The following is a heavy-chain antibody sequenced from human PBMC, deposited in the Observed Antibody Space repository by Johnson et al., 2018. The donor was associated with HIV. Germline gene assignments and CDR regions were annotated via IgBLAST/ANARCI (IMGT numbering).Heavy chain of an antibody. CDR2: IWYDGSNK. CDR1: GFTFDTYG. J-gene: IGHJ3*02. D-gene: IGHD4-11*01. CDR3: AREKTTPDAFDI. Sequence: QVQLVESGGGVVQPGRSLRLSCAASGFTFDTYGMHWVRQAPGKGLEWVAVIWYDGSNKYYADSVKGRFTISRDKSKNTLYLQMNSLRAEDTAVYYCAREKTTPDAFDIWGQGTMVTVSS. V-gene: IGHV3-33*01.